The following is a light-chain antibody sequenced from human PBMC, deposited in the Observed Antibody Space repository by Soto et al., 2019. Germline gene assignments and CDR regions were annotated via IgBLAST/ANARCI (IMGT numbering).Light chain of an antibody. J-gene: IGKJ5*01. CDR3: QQRSNWPIT. V-gene: IGKV3-11*01. Sequence: EIVMTQPPAPLSVSPGERATLSCMASQSVSSNLAWYQQTPGQAPRLLIYDASNRATGIPARFSGSGSGTDCTLTISSLEPEDVSVYYCQQRSNWPITFGQGTRLEIK. CDR2: DAS. CDR1: QSVSSN.